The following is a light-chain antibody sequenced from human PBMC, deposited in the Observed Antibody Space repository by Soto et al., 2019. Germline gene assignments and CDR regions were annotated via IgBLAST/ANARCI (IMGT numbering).Light chain of an antibody. V-gene: IGLV1-44*01. Sequence: QSVLAQPPSASETPGRRVTISCSGSISNIGSNSVNWYQQFPGTAPKLLIYSSNQRPSGVPDRFSGSKSGTSASLAISGLQSEDEADYYCAAWDDSLNGVVFGGGTQLTVL. J-gene: IGLJ2*01. CDR2: SSN. CDR3: AAWDDSLNGVV. CDR1: ISNIGSNS.